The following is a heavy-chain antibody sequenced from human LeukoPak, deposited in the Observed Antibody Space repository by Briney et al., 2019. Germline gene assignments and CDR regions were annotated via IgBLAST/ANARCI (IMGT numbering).Heavy chain of an antibody. D-gene: IGHD6-6*01. CDR3: ARDEGSSSDY. CDR2: IIPIFGTA. CDR1: GGTFSRSG. Sequence: SVKVSCKASGGTFSRSGISWVRQAPGQGLEWMGGIIPIFGTANYAQKFQGRVRITADESTSTAYLELTSLRSEDTAIYYCARDEGSSSDYWGQGTLVTVSS. V-gene: IGHV1-69*01. J-gene: IGHJ4*02.